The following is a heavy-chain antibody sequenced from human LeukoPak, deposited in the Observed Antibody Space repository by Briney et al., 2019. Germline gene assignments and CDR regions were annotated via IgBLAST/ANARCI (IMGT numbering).Heavy chain of an antibody. J-gene: IGHJ4*02. Sequence: GGSLRLSCAASGFTFSSYSMNWVRQAPGKELEWVSSISSSSSYIYYADSVKGRFTISRDNAKNSLCLQMNSLRAEDTAVYYCARDLSHIVVVTAIFDYWGQGTLVTVSS. D-gene: IGHD2-21*02. CDR3: ARDLSHIVVVTAIFDY. CDR2: ISSSSSYI. V-gene: IGHV3-21*01. CDR1: GFTFSSYS.